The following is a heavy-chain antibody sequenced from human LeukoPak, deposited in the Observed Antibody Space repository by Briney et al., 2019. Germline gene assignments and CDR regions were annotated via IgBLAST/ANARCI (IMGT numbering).Heavy chain of an antibody. CDR3: AGDHGSSCFDY. Sequence: SETLSLTCAVYGGSFSGYYWSWIRQPPGKGLEWIGEINHSGSTNYNPSLKSRVTISVDTSKNQFSLKLSSVTAADTAVYYCAGDHGSSCFDYWGQGTLVTVSS. CDR1: GGSFSGYY. D-gene: IGHD6-13*01. CDR2: INHSGST. V-gene: IGHV4-34*01. J-gene: IGHJ4*02.